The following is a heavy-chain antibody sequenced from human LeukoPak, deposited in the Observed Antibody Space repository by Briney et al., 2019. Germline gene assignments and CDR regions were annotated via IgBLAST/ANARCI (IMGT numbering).Heavy chain of an antibody. CDR3: TRSTMVTINWFDP. CDR1: GYTFTSYG. Sequence: ASVKVSCKASGYTFTSYGISWVRQAPGQGLEWMGWISAYNGNTNYAQKLRGRVTMTTDTSTSTAYMELRSLRSDDTAVDDCTRSTMVTINWFDPWGQGTLVTVSS. CDR2: ISAYNGNT. V-gene: IGHV1-18*01. J-gene: IGHJ5*02. D-gene: IGHD4/OR15-4a*01.